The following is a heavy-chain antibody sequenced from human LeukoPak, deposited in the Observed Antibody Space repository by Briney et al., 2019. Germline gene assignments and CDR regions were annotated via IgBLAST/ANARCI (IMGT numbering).Heavy chain of an antibody. V-gene: IGHV3-21*01. J-gene: IGHJ4*02. CDR1: GFTFSTYN. CDR3: ARVKGSYSVDY. Sequence: GGSLRLSCAASGFTFSTYNMNWVRQAPGKGLEWVSSISSSSSYIYYADSVKGRFTISRDNAKNSLYLQMNSLRVEDTAVYYCARVKGSYSVDYWGQGTLVTVSS. CDR2: ISSSSSYI. D-gene: IGHD3-10*01.